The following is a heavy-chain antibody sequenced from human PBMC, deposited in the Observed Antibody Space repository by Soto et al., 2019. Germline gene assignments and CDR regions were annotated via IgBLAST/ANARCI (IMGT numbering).Heavy chain of an antibody. CDR1: GFTFSYYG. Sequence: QVRLVESGGGVVQPGRSLRLSCAASGFTFSYYGMHWVRKAPGKGLEWVAVIWSDGNNKYYADSLKGRFTISRDNSKNMLFLQMNSLRVEDTAVYYCARDADPPGPDYDYHMDVWGQGTTVTVSS. V-gene: IGHV3-33*01. CDR3: ARDADPPGPDYDYHMDV. J-gene: IGHJ6*02. CDR2: IWSDGNNK. D-gene: IGHD3-16*01.